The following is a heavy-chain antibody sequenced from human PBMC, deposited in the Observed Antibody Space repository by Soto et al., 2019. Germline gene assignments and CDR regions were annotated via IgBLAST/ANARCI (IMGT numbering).Heavy chain of an antibody. D-gene: IGHD3-16*01. V-gene: IGHV3-53*01. CDR2: LYTEGTT. CDR3: VRPRPSGENYGMDV. CDR1: GLTVSHNY. Sequence: GGSLRLSCVASGLTVSHNYMAWVRQAPEMGLEWVSILYTEGTTYYADSVKGRFTISRDSSKNTLFLQMDSLRAEDTAVYYCVRPRPSGENYGMDVWGQGTTVTVSS. J-gene: IGHJ6*02.